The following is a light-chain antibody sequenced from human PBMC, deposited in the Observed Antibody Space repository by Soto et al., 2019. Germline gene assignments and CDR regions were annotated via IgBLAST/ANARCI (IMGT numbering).Light chain of an antibody. V-gene: IGKV3-15*01. CDR1: QSVSNDF. CDR2: GAS. J-gene: IGKJ4*01. Sequence: EIVLTQSPGILSLSPGERATLSCRASQSVSNDFLAWYQQKPGQAPRLLIYGASTRATGIPARFSGSGSGTEFTLTISSLQSEDFAVYYCQQYNNWPPLTFGGGTKVDIK. CDR3: QQYNNWPPLT.